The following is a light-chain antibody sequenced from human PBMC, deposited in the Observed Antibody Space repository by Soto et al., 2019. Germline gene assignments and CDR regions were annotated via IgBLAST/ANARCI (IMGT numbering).Light chain of an antibody. V-gene: IGKV3-15*01. J-gene: IGKJ1*01. CDR2: GAS. CDR3: QQYNNWPKT. CDR1: QSVSSN. Sequence: IVMTQSPATPSVAPGERATLSCRARQSVSSNLAWYQQKPGQAPRLLIYGASTRATGIPARFSGSGSGTEFTLTISSLQSEDFAVYYCQQYNNWPKTFGQGTKVEIK.